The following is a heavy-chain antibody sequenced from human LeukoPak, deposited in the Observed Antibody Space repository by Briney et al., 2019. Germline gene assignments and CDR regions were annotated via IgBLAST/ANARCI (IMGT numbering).Heavy chain of an antibody. CDR1: GFTFNAYA. J-gene: IGHJ4*02. D-gene: IGHD6-19*01. CDR3: VRDTGSGWDFDY. V-gene: IGHV3-43*02. CDR2: VKGDGVTT. Sequence: PGGSLRLSCAASGFTFNAYAIHWVRQAPGKGLEWVSLVKGDGVTTDYANSVKGRFTVSRDNSKNFLYLQMSNLRTEDTALYYCVRDTGSGWDFDYWGQGTLVTVSS.